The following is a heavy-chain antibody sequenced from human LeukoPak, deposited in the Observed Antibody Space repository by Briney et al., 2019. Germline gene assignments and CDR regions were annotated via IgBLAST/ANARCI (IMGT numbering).Heavy chain of an antibody. CDR2: INSDGSST. Sequence: GGSLRLSCAASGFTFSSYWMHWVRQAPGKGLVWVSRINSDGSSTSYADSVKGRFTISRDDSKNTVYLQMNSLKPEDTAVYYCTAERGYSFYYWGQGTLVTVSS. D-gene: IGHD3-3*01. CDR3: TAERGYSFYY. V-gene: IGHV3-74*01. J-gene: IGHJ4*02. CDR1: GFTFSSYW.